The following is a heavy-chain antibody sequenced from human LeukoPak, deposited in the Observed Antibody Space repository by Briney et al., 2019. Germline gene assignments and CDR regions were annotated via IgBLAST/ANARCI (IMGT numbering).Heavy chain of an antibody. Sequence: ASEKVSCKASGYTFTSYGISWVRQAPGQGLEWMGWISAYNGNTNYAQKLQGRVIMTPDTSTRTAYMALRSLRSDDTAVYYSARGPILFAEQQLVGTVYYYYYMDVWGKGTTVTVSS. CDR3: ARGPILFAEQQLVGTVYYYYYMDV. J-gene: IGHJ6*03. CDR2: ISAYNGNT. D-gene: IGHD6-13*01. V-gene: IGHV1-18*01. CDR1: GYTFTSYG.